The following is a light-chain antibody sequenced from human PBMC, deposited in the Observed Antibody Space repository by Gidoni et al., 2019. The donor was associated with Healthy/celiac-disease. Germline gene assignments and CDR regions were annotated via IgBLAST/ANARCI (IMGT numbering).Light chain of an antibody. CDR3: QQYNNWPRT. CDR2: GAS. Sequence: EIVMTQSPATLSVSPGERATLSCRASQSVNSNLAWYQQKPGQAPRLLIYGASTRATGIPARFSGSGSGTELTLTISSLQSEDFAVYYCQQYNNWPRTFGQXTKVEIK. CDR1: QSVNSN. J-gene: IGKJ1*01. V-gene: IGKV3-15*01.